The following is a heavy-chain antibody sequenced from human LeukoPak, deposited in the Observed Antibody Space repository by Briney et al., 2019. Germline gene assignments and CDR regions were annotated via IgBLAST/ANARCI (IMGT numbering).Heavy chain of an antibody. Sequence: PSETLSLTCTVSGGSISSYYWSWIRQPPGKGLEWIGEINHSGSTNYNPSLKSRVTISVDTSKNQFSLKLSSVTAADTAVYYCARGGHMGDILTGYPFDPWGQGTLVTVSS. D-gene: IGHD3-9*01. CDR2: INHSGST. J-gene: IGHJ5*02. CDR1: GGSISSYY. V-gene: IGHV4-34*01. CDR3: ARGGHMGDILTGYPFDP.